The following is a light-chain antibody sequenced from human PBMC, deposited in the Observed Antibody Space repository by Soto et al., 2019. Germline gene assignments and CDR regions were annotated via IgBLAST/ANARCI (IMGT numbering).Light chain of an antibody. V-gene: IGKV1-27*01. CDR3: HQYYRAPRA. CDR2: GAS. CDR1: QGISNY. Sequence: DIQMTQSPSSLSASVGDRVTITCRASQGISNYLAWYQQRPGKLPKLLIYGASTLQSGVPSRFSGSGSGTDFTLTISSLHPEDVASYSCHQYYRAPRAFGQGTKVE. J-gene: IGKJ1*01.